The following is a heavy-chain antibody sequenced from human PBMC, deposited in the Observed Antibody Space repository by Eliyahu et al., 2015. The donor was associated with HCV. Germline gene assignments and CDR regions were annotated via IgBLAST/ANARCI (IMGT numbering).Heavy chain of an antibody. V-gene: IGHV1-2*02. CDR3: ASLGYCSSTSCYASGVDY. Sequence: QVQLVQSGAEVKKPGASVKVSCKASGYTFTGXYRHWVRQAPGQGLEWMGWINPNSGGTNYAQKFQGRVTMTRDTSISTAYMELSRLRSDDTAVYYCASLGYCSSTSCYASGVDYWGQGTLVTVSS. D-gene: IGHD2-2*01. CDR1: GYTFTGXY. CDR2: INPNSGGT. J-gene: IGHJ4*02.